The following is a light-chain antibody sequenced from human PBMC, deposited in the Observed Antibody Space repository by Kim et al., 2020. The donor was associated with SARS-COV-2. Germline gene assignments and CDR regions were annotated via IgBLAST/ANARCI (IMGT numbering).Light chain of an antibody. V-gene: IGKV1-5*03. CDR1: QSLNSW. Sequence: DIQMTQSPSTLSASVGDRVTITCRASQSLNSWLAWYQQKPGKAPKLLIYKASTLEGGVPSRFIGSGSGTEFTLTISSVQPDDFATYFCQQYNSYSRTFGQGTKVDIK. CDR3: QQYNSYSRT. J-gene: IGKJ1*01. CDR2: KAS.